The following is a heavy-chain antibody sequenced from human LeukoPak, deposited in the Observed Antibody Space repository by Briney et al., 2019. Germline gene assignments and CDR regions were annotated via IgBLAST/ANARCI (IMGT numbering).Heavy chain of an antibody. J-gene: IGHJ4*02. CDR2: IDSDGGYK. D-gene: IGHD3-10*01. CDR3: AGSWFYRDYFEY. Sequence: HPGGSLRLSCAASGFTFSRFPMQWVRQAPGKGLEYVSTIDSDGGYKYYANSVKGRFTISRDNSKNTLYLQMNSLRVEDTAVYYCAGSWFYRDYFEYWGQGTLVTVSS. CDR1: GFTFSRFP. V-gene: IGHV3-64*01.